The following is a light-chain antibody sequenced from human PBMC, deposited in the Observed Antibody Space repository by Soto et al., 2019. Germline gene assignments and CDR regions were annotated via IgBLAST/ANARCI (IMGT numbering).Light chain of an antibody. J-gene: IGLJ2*01. CDR3: TSYTSSSTLV. V-gene: IGLV2-14*01. CDR1: SSDVGTYNY. Sequence: QSALTQPASVSGSPGQSITISCTGTSSDVGTYNYVSWYQQHAGKVPKLMIYDVSNRPSGVSDRFSGSKSGNTASLTISVLQAEDEADYYCTSYTSSSTLVFGGGTKLTVL. CDR2: DVS.